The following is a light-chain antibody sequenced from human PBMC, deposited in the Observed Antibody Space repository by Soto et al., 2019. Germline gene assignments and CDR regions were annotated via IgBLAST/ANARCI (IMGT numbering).Light chain of an antibody. J-gene: IGKJ4*01. Sequence: IAMSQLRDTVSVSLGERLTLSFRASQNINSNLSWYQHKPGQAPRPPMFRASIRATGFPARFSGSGAGTDLTLTISSLVPDDLAVYYCQQRSNWITCCEGTKV. CDR3: QQRSNWIT. CDR1: QNINSN. V-gene: IGKV3D-11*02. CDR2: RAS.